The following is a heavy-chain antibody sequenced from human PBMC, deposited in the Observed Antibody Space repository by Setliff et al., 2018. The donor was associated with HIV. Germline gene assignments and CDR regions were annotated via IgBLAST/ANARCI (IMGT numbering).Heavy chain of an antibody. CDR1: GFTFSSYW. J-gene: IGHJ4*02. CDR2: ISSSGTTI. V-gene: IGHV3-48*04. D-gene: IGHD3-22*01. CDR3: AKSNDYYYAFDY. Sequence: GGSLRLSCAASGFTFSSYWMSWVRQAPGKGLEWVSYISSSGTTIYYADSVKGRFTISRDNSKNSLYLQMNSLRAEDTALYYCAKSNDYYYAFDYWGQGTLVTVSS.